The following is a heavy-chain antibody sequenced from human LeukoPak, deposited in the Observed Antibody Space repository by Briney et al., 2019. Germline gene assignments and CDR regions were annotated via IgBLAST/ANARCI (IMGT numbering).Heavy chain of an antibody. CDR1: GGSFSGYY. V-gene: IGHV4-34*01. CDR2: INHSGST. J-gene: IGHJ3*02. Sequence: SETLSLTCAVYGGSFSGYYWSWIRQPPGKWLEWIRAINHSGSTNYNPSLKSRVTMSVDTSKNQFSLKSSSVTAADTAVYYCARSNYVWGSYRPRQSDAFDIWGQGTMVTVSS. D-gene: IGHD3-16*02. CDR3: ARSNYVWGSYRPRQSDAFDI.